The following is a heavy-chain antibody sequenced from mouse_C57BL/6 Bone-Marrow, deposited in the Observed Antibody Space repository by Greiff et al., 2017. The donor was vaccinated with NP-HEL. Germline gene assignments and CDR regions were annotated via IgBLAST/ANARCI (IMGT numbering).Heavy chain of an antibody. Sequence: VQVVESGPGMVKPSQSLSLTCTVTGYSITSGYDWHWIRHFPGNKLEWMGYISYSGSTNYNPSLKSRISITHDTSKNHFFLKSNSVTTEDTATYYCARGITTVVGYFDYWGQGTTLTVSS. D-gene: IGHD1-1*01. J-gene: IGHJ2*01. CDR1: GYSITSGYD. V-gene: IGHV3-1*01. CDR3: ARGITTVVGYFDY. CDR2: ISYSGST.